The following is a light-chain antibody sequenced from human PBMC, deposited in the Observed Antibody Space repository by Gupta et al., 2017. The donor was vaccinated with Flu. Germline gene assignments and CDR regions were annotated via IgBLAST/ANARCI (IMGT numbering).Light chain of an antibody. CDR2: CAS. CDR3: QQYYTTPTMT. V-gene: IGKV4-1*01. J-gene: IGKJ5*01. Sequence: AESSTTKGYATQTFSYSFNDKSYLAWLRQRPGHPPDWLLFCASTREAAVPDRFSGGGSGTDFTLTIFSVQAEDVAIFYCQQYYTTPTMTFGQGTRLEIK. CDR1: QTFSYSFNDKSY.